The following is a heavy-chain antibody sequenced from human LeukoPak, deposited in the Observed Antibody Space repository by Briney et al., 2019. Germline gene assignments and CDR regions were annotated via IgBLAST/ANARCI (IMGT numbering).Heavy chain of an antibody. J-gene: IGHJ6*03. CDR2: ISSSSSYI. CDR1: GFTFSSYS. Sequence: GGSLRLSCAASGFTFSSYSMNWVRQAPGKGLEWVSSISSSSSYIYYADSVKGRFTISRDNAKNSLYLQMNSLRAEDTAVYYCARGIAVAGYYYYMDVWGKGTTVTVSS. CDR3: ARGIAVAGYYYYMDV. V-gene: IGHV3-21*01. D-gene: IGHD6-19*01.